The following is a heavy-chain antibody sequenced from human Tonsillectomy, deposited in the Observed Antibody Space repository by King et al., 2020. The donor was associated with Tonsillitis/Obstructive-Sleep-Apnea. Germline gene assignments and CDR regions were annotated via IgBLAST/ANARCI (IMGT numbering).Heavy chain of an antibody. D-gene: IGHD2-2*03. CDR1: GLTVISNY. Sequence: VQLVESGGGLIQPGGSLRLSCTASGLTVISNYMNWVRQAPGKGLEWVSVLYRGGSTYYADSVKGRFAISRDNSKNTLYLQMNSLRAEDTAVYFCARGGFYTSGYGGAFDIWGQGTLVTVSS. CDR3: ARGGFYTSGYGGAFDI. CDR2: LYRGGST. J-gene: IGHJ3*02. V-gene: IGHV3-53*01.